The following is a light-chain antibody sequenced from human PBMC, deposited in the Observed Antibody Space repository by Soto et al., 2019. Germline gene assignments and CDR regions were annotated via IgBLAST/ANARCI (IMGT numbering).Light chain of an antibody. CDR2: GAS. Sequence: EVVMTQSPATLSVSPGERATLSCRASQSVSSLLAWYQQKPGQAPRLLIYGASTRATGIPDRFSGSGSGTEVALTISSLQSGDFAVYYCQQYNNWPLTFGGGTKVEIK. V-gene: IGKV3-15*01. CDR1: QSVSSL. CDR3: QQYNNWPLT. J-gene: IGKJ4*02.